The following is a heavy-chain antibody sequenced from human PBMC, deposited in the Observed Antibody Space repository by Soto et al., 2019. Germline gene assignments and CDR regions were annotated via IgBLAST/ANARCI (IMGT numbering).Heavy chain of an antibody. CDR1: GFNLSNYG. CDR3: AHAMVRGAAFDF. Sequence: QVQLVESGGGVVQPGRSLRLSCAVSGFNLSNYGMHWVRQAPGKGLEWVAVISYDGSNQYYTDSVKGRFTISRDNSKNTLYLQMNSLRPEDTAVYYCAHAMVRGAAFDFWGQGTLVTVSS. J-gene: IGHJ4*02. V-gene: IGHV3-30*03. CDR2: ISYDGSNQ. D-gene: IGHD3-10*01.